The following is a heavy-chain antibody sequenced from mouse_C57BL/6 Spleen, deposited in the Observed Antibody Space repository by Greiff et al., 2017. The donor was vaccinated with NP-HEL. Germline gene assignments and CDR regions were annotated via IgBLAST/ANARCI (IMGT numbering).Heavy chain of an antibody. CDR1: GYSFTGYY. CDR2: INPSTGGT. Sequence: EVQRVESGPELVKPGASVKISCKASGYSFTGYYMNWVKQSPEKSLEWIGEINPSTGGTTYNQKFKAKATLTVDKSSSTAYMQLKSLTSEDSAVYYCARYPYYYSSSFDYWGQGTTLTVSS. D-gene: IGHD1-1*01. V-gene: IGHV1-42*01. J-gene: IGHJ2*01. CDR3: ARYPYYYSSSFDY.